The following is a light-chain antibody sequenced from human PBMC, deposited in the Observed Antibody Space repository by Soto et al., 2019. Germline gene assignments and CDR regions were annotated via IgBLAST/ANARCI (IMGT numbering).Light chain of an antibody. V-gene: IGKV3-20*01. CDR3: QQYGRSPRT. CDR1: QSVDSSS. CDR2: GAS. J-gene: IGKJ1*01. Sequence: TQSPSSLAASVVDRVTLTCRASQSVDSSSYVAWYQQKPGQAPRLLIYGASSRATGIPDRFSGSGSGTGFTLTISRLEPEDFAVYYCQQYGRSPRTFGQGTKVDIK.